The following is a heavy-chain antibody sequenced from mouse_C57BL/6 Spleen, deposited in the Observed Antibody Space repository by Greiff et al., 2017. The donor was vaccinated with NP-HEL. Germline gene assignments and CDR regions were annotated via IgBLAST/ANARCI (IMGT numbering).Heavy chain of an antibody. J-gene: IGHJ2*01. V-gene: IGHV1-82*01. D-gene: IGHD1-1*01. CDR2: IYPGDGDT. CDR1: GYAFSSSW. CDR3: ASGGITTVVATDFDY. Sequence: QGQRQKAGPELVKPGASVKISCKASGYAFSSSWMNWVKQRPGKGLEWIGRIYPGDGDTNYNGKFKGKATLTADKSSSTAYMQLSSLTSEDSAVYFCASGGITTVVATDFDYWGQGTTLTVSS.